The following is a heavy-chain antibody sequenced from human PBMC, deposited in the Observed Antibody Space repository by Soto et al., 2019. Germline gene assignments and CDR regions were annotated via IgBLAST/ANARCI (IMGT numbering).Heavy chain of an antibody. CDR1: GFTFSIYG. J-gene: IGHJ6*02. V-gene: IGHV3-30*18. CDR2: ISYDGSSE. CDR3: AKDAPKPPRHYYAMDV. Sequence: QVQLVESGGGVVQPGRSLRLSCAASGFTFSIYGIHWVRQAPGKGLEWVAVISYDGSSEYYADSVKGRFTISRDNFKSTTYLQMNSLRAEDTAVYYCAKDAPKPPRHYYAMDVWGHGTTVTLSS.